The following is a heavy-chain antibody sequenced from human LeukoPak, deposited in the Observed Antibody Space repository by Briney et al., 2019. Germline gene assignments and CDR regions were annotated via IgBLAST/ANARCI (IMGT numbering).Heavy chain of an antibody. CDR1: GFTFSSYG. D-gene: IGHD3-22*01. CDR2: IWYDGSNK. V-gene: IGHV3-33*01. J-gene: IGHJ4*02. Sequence: PGRSLRLSCAASGFTFSSYGMHWVRQAPGKGLEWAAVIWYDGSNKYYADSVKGRFTISRDNSKNTLYLQMNSLRAEDTAEYYCARAQGGYYDSSGYDYWGQGTLVTVSS. CDR3: ARAQGGYYDSSGYDY.